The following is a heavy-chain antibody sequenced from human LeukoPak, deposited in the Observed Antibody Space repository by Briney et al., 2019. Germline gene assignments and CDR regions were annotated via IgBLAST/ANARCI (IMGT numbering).Heavy chain of an antibody. Sequence: ASVKVSCKASGYTFTSYYMHWVRQAPGQGLEWMGIINPSGGSTSYAQKFQGRVTMTRDTSTSTVYMELSSLRSEDTAVYYCAREQEYGFWSGCHFDYWGQGTLVTVSS. CDR3: AREQEYGFWSGCHFDY. J-gene: IGHJ4*02. D-gene: IGHD3-3*01. CDR2: INPSGGST. V-gene: IGHV1-46*01. CDR1: GYTFTSYY.